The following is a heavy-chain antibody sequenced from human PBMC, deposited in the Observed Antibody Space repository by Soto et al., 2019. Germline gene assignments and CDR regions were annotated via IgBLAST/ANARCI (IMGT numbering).Heavy chain of an antibody. J-gene: IGHJ4*02. CDR3: ARETDTTMVDY. D-gene: IGHD5-18*01. Sequence: QVQLVQSGAEVKKPGASVKVSCQTSGFNFSTYYFNWVRQAAGQGPEWMGWLNPRNGQTGYVQKLRGRVTMTRDTSIATVYLELSRLTSEDKAMYFCARETDTTMVDYWGQGTLVTVSS. CDR2: LNPRNGQT. V-gene: IGHV1-8*01. CDR1: GFNFSTYY.